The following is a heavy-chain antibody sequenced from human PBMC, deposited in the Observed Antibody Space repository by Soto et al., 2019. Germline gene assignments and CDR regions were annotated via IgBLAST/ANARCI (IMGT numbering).Heavy chain of an antibody. CDR1: GFTCGEYA. CDR2: IRSRAYDETT. V-gene: IGHV3-49*03. J-gene: IGHJ4*02. D-gene: IGHD1-1*01. CDR3: TRAPIPTAY. Sequence: GGSLRLSCTGSGFTCGEYAVSWFRQAPGKGLEWVGFIRSRAYDETTEYAASVRGRFTISRDDSRSIAYLQMNSLSTEDTAVYFCTRAPIPTAYWGQGTLVTVSS.